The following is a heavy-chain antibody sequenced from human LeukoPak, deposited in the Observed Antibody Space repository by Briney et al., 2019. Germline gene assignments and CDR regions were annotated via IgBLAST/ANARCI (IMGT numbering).Heavy chain of an antibody. Sequence: GESLRLSCEASGFRFSIYNMNWVRLAPGKGLEWVSSISGSSSQVWYADSVKGRFTSSRDNAKNSLYLQMSSLRVEDTAVYFCAKDRFDYDSSGYPYDIWGQGTMVTVSS. CDR3: AKDRFDYDSSGYPYDI. CDR1: GFRFSIYN. D-gene: IGHD3-22*01. CDR2: ISGSSSQV. J-gene: IGHJ3*02. V-gene: IGHV3-21*01.